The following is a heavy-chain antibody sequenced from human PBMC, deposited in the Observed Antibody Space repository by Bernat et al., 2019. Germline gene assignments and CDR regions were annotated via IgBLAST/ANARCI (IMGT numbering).Heavy chain of an antibody. J-gene: IGHJ5*02. CDR1: GYTFTSYG. D-gene: IGHD6-25*01. CDR3: ATKAYRSDNWFDP. V-gene: IGHV1-18*01. CDR2: ISAYNGNT. Sequence: QVQLVQSGAEVKKPGASVKVSCKASGYTFTSYGISWVRQAPGQGLEWMGWISAYNGNTNYAQKLQGRVTMTTKTTTSTAYMELRSQRADDTAGYYCATKAYRSDNWFDPWGQGTLVTVSS.